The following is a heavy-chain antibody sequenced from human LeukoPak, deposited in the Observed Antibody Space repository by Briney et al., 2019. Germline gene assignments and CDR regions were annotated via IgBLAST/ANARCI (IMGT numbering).Heavy chain of an antibody. CDR2: IIPILSIA. D-gene: IGHD5-18*01. V-gene: IGHV1-69*04. J-gene: IGHJ6*02. CDR1: GGTFSSYA. CDR3: ASKSIEDSYGPGYHYDGMDV. Sequence: GASVKVSCKASGGTFSSYAISWVRQAPGQGLEWMGRIIPILSIANYAQKLQGRVTISADKSMSTVYMELSSLRSEDTAVYYCASKSIEDSYGPGYHYDGMDVWGQGTTVTVSS.